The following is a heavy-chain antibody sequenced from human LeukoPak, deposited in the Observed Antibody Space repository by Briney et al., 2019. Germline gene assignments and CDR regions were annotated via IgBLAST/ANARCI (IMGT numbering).Heavy chain of an antibody. J-gene: IGHJ4*02. Sequence: ASVKVSCKASGYTFTSYGISWVRQAPGQGLEWMGWVSAYNGNTNYAQKLQGRVTMTTDTSTSTAYMELRSLRSDDTAVYYCAREVRSGSYYGREYYFDYWGQGTLVTVSS. V-gene: IGHV1-18*01. CDR1: GYTFTSYG. D-gene: IGHD1-26*01. CDR2: VSAYNGNT. CDR3: AREVRSGSYYGREYYFDY.